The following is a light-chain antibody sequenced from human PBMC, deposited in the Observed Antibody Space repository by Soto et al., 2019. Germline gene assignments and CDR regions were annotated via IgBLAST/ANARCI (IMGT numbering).Light chain of an antibody. CDR1: RSDVGNYNL. V-gene: IGLV2-23*01. CDR3: CSYAGRNTPYV. Sequence: QSALTQPASVSGARGQSITISCTGTRSDVGNYNLVSWYQQHQGQAPKLIIYEGTKRPSGLSNRFSGSKSGNTASLTISGLQAEDEADYYCCSYAGRNTPYVFGTGTKLTVL. CDR2: EGT. J-gene: IGLJ1*01.